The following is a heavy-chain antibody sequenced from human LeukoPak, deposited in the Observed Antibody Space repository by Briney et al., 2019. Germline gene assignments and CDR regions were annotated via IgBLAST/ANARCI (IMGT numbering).Heavy chain of an antibody. D-gene: IGHD5-18*01. J-gene: IGHJ1*01. CDR3: VSDGQLWFPGDFQH. CDR2: ISSSSSHI. V-gene: IGHV3-21*01. Sequence: GGSLRLSCAASGFTFSAYSMHWVRQAPGKGLEWVSAISSSSSHIFYADSVKGRFTISRDNAKKSLYLQMSSLRVDDTAVYYCVSDGQLWFPGDFQHWGQGTLVTVSS. CDR1: GFTFSAYS.